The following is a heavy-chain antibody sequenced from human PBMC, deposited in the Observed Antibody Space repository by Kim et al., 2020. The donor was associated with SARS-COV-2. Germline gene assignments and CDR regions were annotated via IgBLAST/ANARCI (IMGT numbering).Heavy chain of an antibody. J-gene: IGHJ3*02. V-gene: IGHV5-51*01. Sequence: GESLKISCKGSGYSFTSYWIGWVRQMPGKGLEWMGIIYPGDSDTRYSPSFQGQVTISADKSISTAYLQWSSLKASDTAMYYCARHPLLLWFGELAPGSFDIWGQGTMVTVSS. CDR1: GYSFTSYW. CDR2: IYPGDSDT. CDR3: ARHPLLLWFGELAPGSFDI. D-gene: IGHD3-10*01.